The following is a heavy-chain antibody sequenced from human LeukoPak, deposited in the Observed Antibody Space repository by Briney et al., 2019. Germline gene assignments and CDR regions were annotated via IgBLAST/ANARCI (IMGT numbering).Heavy chain of an antibody. V-gene: IGHV4-59*01. CDR2: IYYSGST. J-gene: IGHJ4*02. D-gene: IGHD6-19*01. Sequence: PSETLPLTCAVYGGSFSGYYWSWIRQPPGKGLEWIGYIYYSGSTNYNPSLKSRVTISVDTSKNQFSLKLSSVTAADTAVYYCARTGYSSGWYFDYWGQGTLVTVSS. CDR1: GGSFSGYY. CDR3: ARTGYSSGWYFDY.